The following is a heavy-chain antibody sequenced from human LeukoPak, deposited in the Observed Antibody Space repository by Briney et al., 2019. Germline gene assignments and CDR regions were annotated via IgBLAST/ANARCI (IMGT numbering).Heavy chain of an antibody. Sequence: PSETLSLTCTVSGGSFSNYSWTWIRQPPGKGLEWIGEISLSGTIKYNPSLKSRVTISVDTSKNQFSLKLSTVTAADTAVYYCALSTTTVTTRTLDYWGQGALVIVSS. V-gene: IGHV4-34*01. J-gene: IGHJ4*02. CDR1: GGSFSNYS. CDR2: ISLSGTI. CDR3: ALSTTTVTTRTLDY. D-gene: IGHD4-17*01.